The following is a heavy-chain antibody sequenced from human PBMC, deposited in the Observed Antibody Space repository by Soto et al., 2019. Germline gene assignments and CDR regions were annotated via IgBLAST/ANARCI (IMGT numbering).Heavy chain of an antibody. Sequence: QVKLVQSGAEVKKPGASVKVSCKASGYTFTSYDINWVRQAAGQGLEWIGWMNPNSGKAVYAQKFQGRVTMAGNTSISTAYMELSSLRSDDTAVYFCARGLVVVSATYWYFDLWGRGTLVTVSS. V-gene: IGHV1-8*01. CDR1: GYTFTSYD. CDR3: ARGLVVVSATYWYFDL. D-gene: IGHD2-15*01. J-gene: IGHJ2*01. CDR2: MNPNSGKA.